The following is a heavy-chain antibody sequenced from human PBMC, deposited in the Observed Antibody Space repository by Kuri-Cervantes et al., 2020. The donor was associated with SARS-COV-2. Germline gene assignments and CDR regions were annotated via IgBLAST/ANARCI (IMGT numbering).Heavy chain of an antibody. CDR3: ARGGTYYYDRSGFDWFDP. CDR1: DGPISNYY. J-gene: IGHJ5*02. CDR2: IYHSGST. Sequence: SETLSLTCTVSDGPISNYYWSWIRQPPGKGLEWIGYIYHSGSTNYNPSLNSRVTISIDTSKNQFALRLSTVTAADTAVYYCARGGTYYYDRSGFDWFDPWGQGTLVTVSS. D-gene: IGHD3-22*01. V-gene: IGHV4-59*01.